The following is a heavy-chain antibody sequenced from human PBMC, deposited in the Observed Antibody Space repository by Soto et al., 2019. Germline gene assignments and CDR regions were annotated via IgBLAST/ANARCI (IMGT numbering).Heavy chain of an antibody. CDR2: INAGSGST. Sequence: ASVKVSCKATGYTFSAYTMNWVRQAPGQSLEWMGWINAGSGSTKYSQNFQGRVSITRDTSASTVYMELTGLTSEDTAVYYCARDTETLGPRANDALDIWGQGTMVTVSS. J-gene: IGHJ3*02. V-gene: IGHV1-3*01. CDR3: ARDTETLGPRANDALDI. D-gene: IGHD3-3*02. CDR1: GYTFSAYT.